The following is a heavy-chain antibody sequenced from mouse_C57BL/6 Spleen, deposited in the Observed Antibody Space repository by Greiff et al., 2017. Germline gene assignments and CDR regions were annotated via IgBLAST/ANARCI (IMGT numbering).Heavy chain of an antibody. D-gene: IGHD2-1*01. CDR2: ISSGSSNI. J-gene: IGHJ1*03. V-gene: IGHV5-17*01. CDR3: ARPYGNHWYFDV. Sequence: EVKLVESGGGLVKPGGSLKLSCAASGFTFSDYGMHWVRQAPEKGLEWVAYISSGSSNIYYADTVKGRFTISRDNAKNTLFLQMTSLRSEDTAMYYCARPYGNHWYFDVWGTGTTVTVSS. CDR1: GFTFSDYG.